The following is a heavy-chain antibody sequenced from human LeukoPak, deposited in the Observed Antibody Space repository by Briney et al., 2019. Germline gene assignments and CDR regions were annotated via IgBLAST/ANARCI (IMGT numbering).Heavy chain of an antibody. V-gene: IGHV3-33*01. J-gene: IGHJ6*04. CDR1: GFTFSSYG. CDR2: IWYDGSNE. Sequence: GRSLRLSCAASGFTFSSYGMHWVRQAPGKGLEWVAVIWYDGSNEYYADSVKGRFTISRDNSKNTLYLQMNSLRAEDTAVYYCARGSMVRGVIMGYYYYYGMDVWGKGTTVTVSS. D-gene: IGHD3-10*01. CDR3: ARGSMVRGVIMGYYYYYGMDV.